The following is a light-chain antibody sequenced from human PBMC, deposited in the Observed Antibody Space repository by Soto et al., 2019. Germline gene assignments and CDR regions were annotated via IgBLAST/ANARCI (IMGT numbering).Light chain of an antibody. CDR2: GAS. Sequence: EIVLTQSPGTLSLSPGEIVTLSCRASQSVSSSYLAWYQQKPGQAPRLLLYGASSRATSIPDRFSGSGSGTDFTLTISRLEPEDFAVYFCQQHGSSPRTFGQGTKVEIK. CDR3: QQHGSSPRT. J-gene: IGKJ1*01. CDR1: QSVSSSY. V-gene: IGKV3-20*01.